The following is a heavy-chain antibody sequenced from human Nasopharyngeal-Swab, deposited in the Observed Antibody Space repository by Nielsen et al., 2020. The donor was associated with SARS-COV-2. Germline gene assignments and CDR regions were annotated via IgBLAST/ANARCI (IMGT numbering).Heavy chain of an antibody. CDR2: INHSGST. D-gene: IGHD3-9*01. Sequence: SETLSLTCAVYGGSFSGYYWSWIRQPPGKGLEWIGEINHSGSTNYNPSLKSRLTISVDTSKNQFSLKLNSVTAADTAVYYCARGNRAILRYFDWPRSYYFDFWGQGTLVTVSS. CDR1: GGSFSGYY. J-gene: IGHJ4*02. V-gene: IGHV4-34*01. CDR3: ARGNRAILRYFDWPRSYYFDF.